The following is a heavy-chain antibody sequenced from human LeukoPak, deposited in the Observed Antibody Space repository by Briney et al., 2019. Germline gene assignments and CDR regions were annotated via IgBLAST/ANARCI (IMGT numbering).Heavy chain of an antibody. CDR1: GFVFTGYG. CDR3: ARELHVERYDY. V-gene: IGHV1-18*01. D-gene: IGHD1-1*01. Sequence: ASVKLSCKASGFVFTGYGFTWVRQAPGQGLEWMGWISANDGKIHYSERHQGRVTMSTDTVTSTVYMELRSLRSDDTAVYYCARELHVERYDYWGQGTLVTVSS. CDR2: ISANDGKI. J-gene: IGHJ4*02.